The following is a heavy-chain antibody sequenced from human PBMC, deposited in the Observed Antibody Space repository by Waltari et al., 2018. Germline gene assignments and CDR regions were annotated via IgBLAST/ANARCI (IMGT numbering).Heavy chain of an antibody. CDR3: SRGRGMVLVAAVYFDY. J-gene: IGHJ4*02. V-gene: IGHV3-49*03. Sequence: EEYMAESGGGLVQTGRSLRLSCPVSGFKFRDYAMSWFRQGPGQGLEWVGYIRSKAYGETTEYAPTVKGRFTISRDDSRSIAFLQMNSLKTEDTAVYYCSRGRGMVLVAAVYFDYWGQGTLVTVSS. CDR2: IRSKAYGETT. CDR1: GFKFRDYA. D-gene: IGHD2-15*01.